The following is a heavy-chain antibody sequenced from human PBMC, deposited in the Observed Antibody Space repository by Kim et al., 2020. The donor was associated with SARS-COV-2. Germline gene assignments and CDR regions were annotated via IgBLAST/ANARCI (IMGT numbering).Heavy chain of an antibody. V-gene: IGHV3-64D*06. CDR2: ISSNGGST. J-gene: IGHJ4*02. D-gene: IGHD6-13*01. CDR3: VKPETELQQLSYSPPFFDY. Sequence: GGSLRLSCSASGFTFSSYAMHWVRQAPGKGLEYVSAISSNGGSTYYADSVKGRFTISRDNSKNTLYLQMSSLRAEDTAVYYCVKPETELQQLSYSPPFFDYWGQGTLVTVSS. CDR1: GFTFSSYA.